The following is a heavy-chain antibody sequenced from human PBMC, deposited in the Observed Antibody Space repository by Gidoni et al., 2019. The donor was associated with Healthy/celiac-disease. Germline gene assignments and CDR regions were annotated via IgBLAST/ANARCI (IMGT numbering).Heavy chain of an antibody. D-gene: IGHD3-10*01. CDR2: ISWDGGST. CDR1: GFTFDDYT. J-gene: IGHJ4*02. CDR3: ATQYYYGSGSIDY. V-gene: IGHV3-43*01. Sequence: EVQLVESGGVVVHPGGSLRLSCAASGFTFDDYTMHWVRQAPGKGLEWVSLISWDGGSTYYADSVKGRFTISRDNSKNSLYLQMNSLRTEDTALYYCATQYYYGSGSIDYWGQGTLVTVSS.